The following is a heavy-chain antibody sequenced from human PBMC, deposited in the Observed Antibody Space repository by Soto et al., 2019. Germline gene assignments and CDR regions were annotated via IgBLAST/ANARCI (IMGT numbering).Heavy chain of an antibody. CDR2: ISYDGSNK. D-gene: IGHD3-22*01. Sequence: QVQLVESGGGVVQPGRSLRLSCAASGFTFSSYGMHWVRQAPGKGLEWVAVISYDGSNKYYADSVKGRFTISRDNSKNTLYLQMNSLRAEDTAVYYCAKDGPDYYDSSGCYYVLRTKPYYYYGMDVWGQGTTVTVSS. CDR1: GFTFSSYG. CDR3: AKDGPDYYDSSGCYYVLRTKPYYYYGMDV. V-gene: IGHV3-30*18. J-gene: IGHJ6*02.